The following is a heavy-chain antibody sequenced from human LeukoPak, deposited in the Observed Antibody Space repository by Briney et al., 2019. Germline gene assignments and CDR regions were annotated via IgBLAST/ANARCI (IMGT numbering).Heavy chain of an antibody. J-gene: IGHJ4*02. CDR2: IYHSGST. D-gene: IGHD1-26*01. Sequence: SSETLSLTCAVSGGSISSSNWWSWVRQPPGKGLEWIGEIYHSGSTNYNPSLKSRVTISVDKSKNQFSLKLSSVTAADTAVYYCAREAGSSGYYFDYWGQGTLVTVSS. CDR3: AREAGSSGYYFDY. CDR1: GGSISSSNW. V-gene: IGHV4-4*02.